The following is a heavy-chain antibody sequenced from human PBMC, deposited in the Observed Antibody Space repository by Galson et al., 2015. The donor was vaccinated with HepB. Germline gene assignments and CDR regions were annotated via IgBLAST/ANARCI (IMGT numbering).Heavy chain of an antibody. CDR2: IYYSGST. CDR3: ARQSEDSSGWEG. J-gene: IGHJ4*02. D-gene: IGHD6-19*01. V-gene: IGHV4-39*01. CDR1: GGSISISSYY. Sequence: SETLSLTCTVSGGSISISSYYWGWIRQPPGKGLEWIGSIYYSGSTYYNPSLKSRVTISVDTSKNQFSLKLSSVTAADTAVYYCARQSEDSSGWEGWGQGTLVTVSS.